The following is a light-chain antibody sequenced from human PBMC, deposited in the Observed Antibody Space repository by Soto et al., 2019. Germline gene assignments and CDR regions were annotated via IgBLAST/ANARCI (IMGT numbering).Light chain of an antibody. CDR3: QEYRSSAPST. V-gene: IGKV3-20*01. CDR1: QNIRNNN. J-gene: IGKJ5*01. Sequence: VLTYKDGTLSVSPKGIATVCRSIIQNIRNNNLNWYQQKPGQAPRLLIYGASIRATGIPDRFSVIGYGKEFTVTIRRLGPECLALYSCQEYRSSAPSTFGQGTRLEIK. CDR2: GAS.